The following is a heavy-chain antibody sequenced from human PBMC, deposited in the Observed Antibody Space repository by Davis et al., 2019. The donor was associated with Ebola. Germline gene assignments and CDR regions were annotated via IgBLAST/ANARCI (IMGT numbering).Heavy chain of an antibody. CDR1: GGTFSSYA. CDR2: INPNSGGT. CDR3: ARAAWELLAYYYYMDV. Sequence: ASVKVSCKASGGTFSSYAISWMRQAPGQGLEWMGWINPNSGGTNYAQKFQGRVTMTRDTSISTAYMELSRLRSDDTAVYYCARAAWELLAYYYYMDVWGKGTTVTVSS. D-gene: IGHD1-26*01. V-gene: IGHV1-2*02. J-gene: IGHJ6*03.